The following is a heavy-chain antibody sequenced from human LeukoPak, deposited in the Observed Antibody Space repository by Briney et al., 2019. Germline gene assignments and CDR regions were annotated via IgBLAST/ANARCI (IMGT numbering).Heavy chain of an antibody. CDR3: VTSTYGDYVSWYFDY. D-gene: IGHD4-17*01. CDR1: GFTFSGSV. Sequence: GGSLRLPCAASGFTFSGSVMHWVRQASGKGLEWVGRIRTKANNYATAYAASVTGRFTISRDDSENTAHLQMNGLKAEDTAIYYCVTSTYGDYVSWYFDYWGRGTLVTVSS. CDR2: IRTKANNYAT. V-gene: IGHV3-73*01. J-gene: IGHJ2*01.